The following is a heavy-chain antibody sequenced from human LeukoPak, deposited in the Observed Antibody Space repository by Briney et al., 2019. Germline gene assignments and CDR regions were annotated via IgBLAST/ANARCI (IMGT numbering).Heavy chain of an antibody. CDR2: IYPGDSDT. J-gene: IGHJ4*02. V-gene: IGHV5-51*01. CDR1: GYSFTSYW. Sequence: GESLKISCKGSGYSFTSYWIGWVRQMPGKGLKWMGIIYPGDSDTRYSPSFQGQVTISADKSISTAYLQWSSLKASDTAMYYCARPSYCSGGSCSFDYWGQGTLVTVSS. D-gene: IGHD2-15*01. CDR3: ARPSYCSGGSCSFDY.